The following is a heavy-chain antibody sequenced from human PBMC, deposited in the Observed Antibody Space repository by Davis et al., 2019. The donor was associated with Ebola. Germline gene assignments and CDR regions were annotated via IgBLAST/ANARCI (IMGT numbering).Heavy chain of an antibody. D-gene: IGHD6-13*01. V-gene: IGHV3-64*04. J-gene: IGHJ5*02. CDR1: AFMFSSYA. CDR3: ASPIAALFDP. Sequence: GGSLRLSCSVSAFMFSSYAMHWVRQAPGKGLQYVSGITNNGGSTYYADSVKGRFIISRDNSKHTLYLQMNSLRAEDTAVYYCASPIAALFDPWGQGTLVTVSS. CDR2: ITNNGGST.